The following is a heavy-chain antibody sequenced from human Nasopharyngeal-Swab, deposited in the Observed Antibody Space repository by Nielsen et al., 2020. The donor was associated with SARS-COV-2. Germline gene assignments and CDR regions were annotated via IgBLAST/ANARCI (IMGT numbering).Heavy chain of an antibody. J-gene: IGHJ4*02. V-gene: IGHV3-30*18. D-gene: IGHD5-18*01. CDR2: ISYDGSNK. CDR3: AKSIYSYGLVGYFDY. Sequence: WIRQPPGKGLEWVAVISYDGSNKYYADSVKGRFTISRDNSKNTLYLQMNSLRAEDTAVYYCAKSIYSYGLVGYFDYWGQETLVTVSS.